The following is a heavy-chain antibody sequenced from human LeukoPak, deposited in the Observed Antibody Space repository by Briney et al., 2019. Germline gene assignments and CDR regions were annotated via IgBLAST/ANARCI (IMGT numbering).Heavy chain of an antibody. CDR1: GGSISSYY. V-gene: IGHV4-39*07. CDR3: ARDQQWLGPYYFDY. Sequence: SETLSLTCTVSGGSISSYYWGWIRQPPGKGLEWIGSIYYSGSTYYNPSLKSRVTISVDTSKNQFSLKLSSVTAADTAVYYCARDQQWLGPYYFDYWGQGTLVTVSS. CDR2: IYYSGST. J-gene: IGHJ4*02. D-gene: IGHD6-19*01.